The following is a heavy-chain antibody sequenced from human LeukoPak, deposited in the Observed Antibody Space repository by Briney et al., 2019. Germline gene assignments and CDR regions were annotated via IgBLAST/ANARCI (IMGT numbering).Heavy chain of an antibody. Sequence: SETLSLTCTVSGGSISSSSYYWGWIRQPPGKGLEWIGSIYYSGSTYYNPSLKSRVTISVDTSKNQFSLKLSSVTAADTAVYYCARGLGEFAYWGQGTLVTVSS. D-gene: IGHD3-16*01. J-gene: IGHJ4*02. CDR1: GGSISSSSYY. CDR2: IYYSGST. CDR3: ARGLGEFAY. V-gene: IGHV4-39*07.